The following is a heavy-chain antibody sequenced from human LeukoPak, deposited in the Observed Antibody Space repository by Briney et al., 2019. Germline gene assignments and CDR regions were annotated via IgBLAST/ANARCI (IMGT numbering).Heavy chain of an antibody. CDR3: ARHCRDSYGVGY. CDR2: IYYSGST. Sequence: SETLSLTCTVSGGSISSSSYYWGWIRQPPGKGLEWIGSIYYSGSTYYNPSLKSRVTISVDTSKNQFSLKLSSVTAADTAVYYCARHCRDSYGVGYWGQGTLVTVSS. V-gene: IGHV4-39*01. J-gene: IGHJ4*02. CDR1: GGSISSSSYY. D-gene: IGHD5-18*01.